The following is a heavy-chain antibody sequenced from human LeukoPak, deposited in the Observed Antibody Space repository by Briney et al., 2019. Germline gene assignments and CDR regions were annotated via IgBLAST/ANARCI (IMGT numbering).Heavy chain of an antibody. V-gene: IGHV6-1*01. CDR3: ARDILWFGKGLDY. Sequence: SQTLSLTCAISGDSFSSNSAAWNWIRQSPSRGLEWLVRTYYRSKWYNDYAVSVKSRITINPDTSKNQFSLQLNSVTPEDTAVYYCARDILWFGKGLDYWGQGTLVTVSS. CDR2: TYYRSKWYN. CDR1: GDSFSSNSAA. D-gene: IGHD3-10*01. J-gene: IGHJ4*02.